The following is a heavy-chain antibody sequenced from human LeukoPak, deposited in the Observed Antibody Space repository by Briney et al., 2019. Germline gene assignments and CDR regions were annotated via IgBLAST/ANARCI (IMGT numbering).Heavy chain of an antibody. CDR3: AKVDRRYFDWLSLYGMDV. V-gene: IGHV3-30-3*01. CDR2: ISYDGSNK. Sequence: GGSLRLSCAASGFTFSSYAMHWVRQAPGKGLEWVAVISYDGSNKYYADSVKGRFTISRDNSKNTLYLQMNSLRAEDTAVYYCAKVDRRYFDWLSLYGMDVWGKGTTVTVSS. CDR1: GFTFSSYA. D-gene: IGHD3-9*01. J-gene: IGHJ6*04.